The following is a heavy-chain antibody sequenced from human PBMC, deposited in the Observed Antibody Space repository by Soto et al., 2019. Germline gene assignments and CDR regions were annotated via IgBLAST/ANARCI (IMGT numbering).Heavy chain of an antibody. Sequence: SETLSLTCTVSGASISSSDYYWGWIRQPPGKGLEWIGIIYYTGSTYYNPSLKSRVTISVDMSKSQFSLRLSSVTATDTAVYYCARHALGSSRLHDSWGQGTLVTVSS. J-gene: IGHJ4*02. CDR2: IYYTGST. D-gene: IGHD6-6*01. V-gene: IGHV4-39*01. CDR1: GASISSSDYY. CDR3: ARHALGSSRLHDS.